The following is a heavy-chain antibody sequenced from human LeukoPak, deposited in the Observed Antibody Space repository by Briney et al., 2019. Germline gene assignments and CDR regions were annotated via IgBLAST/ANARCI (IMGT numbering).Heavy chain of an antibody. Sequence: SETLSLTCTVSGGSMSSYYWSWIRQPPGKGLEWIGYIYYSGSTNYNPSLKSRVTISVDTSKNQFSLKLSSVTAADTAVYYCARHRGATTPNFDYWGQGTLVTVSS. CDR2: IYYSGST. V-gene: IGHV4-59*08. CDR1: GGSMSSYY. J-gene: IGHJ4*02. CDR3: ARHRGATTPNFDY. D-gene: IGHD5-12*01.